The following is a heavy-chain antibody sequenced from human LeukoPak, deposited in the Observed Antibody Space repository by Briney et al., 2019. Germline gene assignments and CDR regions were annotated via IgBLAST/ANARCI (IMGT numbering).Heavy chain of an antibody. CDR2: IYTGGTT. V-gene: IGHV3-66*01. CDR3: ARAFDHHFDY. Sequence: PGGSLRLSCAASGFSVTSNHMNWVRQAPGKGLEWVSIIYTGGTTHYADSLNDRFTISRDDSINTLYLQMNSLRAEDTAVYYCARAFDHHFDYWGQGTLVTVSS. J-gene: IGHJ4*02. D-gene: IGHD3-16*01. CDR1: GFSVTSNH.